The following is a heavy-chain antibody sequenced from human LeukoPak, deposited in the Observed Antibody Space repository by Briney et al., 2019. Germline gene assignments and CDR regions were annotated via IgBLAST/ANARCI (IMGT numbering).Heavy chain of an antibody. CDR3: ASYSSFP. V-gene: IGHV3-21*01. CDR2: ISSSSSYI. D-gene: IGHD6-6*01. J-gene: IGHJ5*02. Sequence: GGSLRLSCAASGFTFSSYSMNWVRQAPGKRLEWVSSISSSSSYIYYAGSVKGRFTVSRDNAKNSLYLQMNSLRAEDTAVYYCASYSSFPWGQGTLVTVSS. CDR1: GFTFSSYS.